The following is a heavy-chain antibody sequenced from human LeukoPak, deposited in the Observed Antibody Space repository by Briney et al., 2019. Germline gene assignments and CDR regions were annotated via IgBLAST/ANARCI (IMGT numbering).Heavy chain of an antibody. D-gene: IGHD3-22*01. V-gene: IGHV4-34*01. J-gene: IGHJ4*02. Sequence: SETLSLTCAVYGGSFSGYYWSWIRQPPGKGLEWIGEVNHSGSTNYNPSLKSRVTISVDTSKNQFSLKLSSVTAADTAVYYCARDGPYYYDSSHFDYWGQGTLVTVSS. CDR1: GGSFSGYY. CDR2: VNHSGST. CDR3: ARDGPYYYDSSHFDY.